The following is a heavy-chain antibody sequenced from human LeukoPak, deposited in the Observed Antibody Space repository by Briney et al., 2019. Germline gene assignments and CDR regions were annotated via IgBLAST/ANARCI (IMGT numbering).Heavy chain of an antibody. CDR3: GTLLSNGPFDY. CDR2: IYPNSGAT. V-gene: IGHV1-2*02. J-gene: IGHJ4*02. CDR1: GYTFTSYY. Sequence: ASVKVSCKASGYTFTSYYLHWVRQAPGQGLEWMGWIYPNSGATKYAQKFQGRVTMTRDTSISTAYMELSGLRSDDTAVYYCGTLLSNGPFDYRGQGSLVTVSS.